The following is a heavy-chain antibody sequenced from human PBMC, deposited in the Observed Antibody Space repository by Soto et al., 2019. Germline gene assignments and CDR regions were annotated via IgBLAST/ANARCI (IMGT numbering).Heavy chain of an antibody. CDR1: SGSISSSSYY. D-gene: IGHD4-4*01. Sequence: SETLSLTCAVSSGSISSSSYYWGWIRQPPGKGLEWIGSIYYSGSTYYDPSLKSRVTISVDTSKNQFSLKLSSVTAADTAVYYCAKTDHDYSIDYYYGMDVWGQGTTVTVS. J-gene: IGHJ6*02. CDR3: AKTDHDYSIDYYYGMDV. CDR2: IYYSGST. V-gene: IGHV4-39*01.